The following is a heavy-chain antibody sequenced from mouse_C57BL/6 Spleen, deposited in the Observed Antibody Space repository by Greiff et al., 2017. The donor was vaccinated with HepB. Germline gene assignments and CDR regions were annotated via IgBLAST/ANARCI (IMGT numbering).Heavy chain of an antibody. J-gene: IGHJ2*01. V-gene: IGHV5-4*01. Sequence: EVQLVESGGGLVKPGGSLKLSCAASGFTFSSYAMSWVRQTPEKRLEWVATISDGGSYTYYPDNVKGRFTISRDNAKNNLYLQMSHLKSEDTAMYYCARDRYGSSLVDYWGQGTTLTVSS. CDR1: GFTFSSYA. CDR3: ARDRYGSSLVDY. CDR2: ISDGGSYT. D-gene: IGHD1-1*01.